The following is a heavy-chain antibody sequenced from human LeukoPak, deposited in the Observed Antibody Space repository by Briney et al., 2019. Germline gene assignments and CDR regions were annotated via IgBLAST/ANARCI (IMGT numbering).Heavy chain of an antibody. J-gene: IGHJ3*02. D-gene: IGHD3-9*01. CDR3: ARVHSGYYDILTGYYPVYDAFDI. CDR1: GGSISSYY. Sequence: PSETLSLTCTVSGGSISSYYWSWIRQPAGKGLEWIGRIYTSGSTNYNPSLKSRVTMSVDTSKNQFSLKLSSVTAADTAVYYCARVHSGYYDILTGYYPVYDAFDIWGQGTMVTVSS. CDR2: IYTSGST. V-gene: IGHV4-4*07.